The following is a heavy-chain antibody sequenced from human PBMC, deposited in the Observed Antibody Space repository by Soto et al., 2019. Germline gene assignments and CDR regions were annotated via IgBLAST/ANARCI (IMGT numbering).Heavy chain of an antibody. V-gene: IGHV3-30*18. CDR2: ISYDGSNK. Sequence: GGSLRLSCAASGFTFSSYGMHWVRQAPGKGLEWVAVISYDGSNKYYADSVKGRFTISRDNSKNTLYLQMNSLRAEDTAVYYCAKDQWVVVVAATFDYWGQGTLVTVSS. CDR1: GFTFSSYG. D-gene: IGHD2-15*01. CDR3: AKDQWVVVVAATFDY. J-gene: IGHJ4*02.